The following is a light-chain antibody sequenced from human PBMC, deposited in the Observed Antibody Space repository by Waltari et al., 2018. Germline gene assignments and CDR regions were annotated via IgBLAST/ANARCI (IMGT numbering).Light chain of an antibody. Sequence: QSVLTQPPSASGSPGQTVTHSCSGSSSHIGSTYVHWYQQLPGTAPKPLIYRNNQRPSGVPDRFSGSKSGTSASLAISGFRSEDEADYDCAAWDDSLSGFWVFGGGTKLIVL. CDR1: SSHIGSTY. CDR2: RNN. V-gene: IGLV1-47*01. J-gene: IGLJ3*02. CDR3: AAWDDSLSGFWV.